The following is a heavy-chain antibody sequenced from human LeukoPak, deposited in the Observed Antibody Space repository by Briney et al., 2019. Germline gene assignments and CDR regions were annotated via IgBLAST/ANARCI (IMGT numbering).Heavy chain of an antibody. D-gene: IGHD2-15*01. CDR3: ARAGSVISYYSYYMDV. Sequence: GASVKVSCKASGYTFTSYDINWVRQAPGQGLEWMGWMNPNSGNTGYAQKFQGRVTITSTTSMSTAYMELSSLRSEDTAVYYCARAGSVISYYSYYMDVWGKGTTVTVSS. CDR1: GYTFTSYD. CDR2: MNPNSGNT. V-gene: IGHV1-8*01. J-gene: IGHJ6*03.